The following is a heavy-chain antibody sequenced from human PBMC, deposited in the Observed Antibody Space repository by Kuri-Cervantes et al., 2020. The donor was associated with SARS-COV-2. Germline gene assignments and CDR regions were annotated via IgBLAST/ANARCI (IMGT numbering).Heavy chain of an antibody. CDR2: IIPIFGTA. J-gene: IGHJ6*02. D-gene: IGHD6-19*01. CDR1: GYTFTGYY. CDR3: ARSRVAYSSGWYSPYYYYGMDV. V-gene: IGHV1-46*01. Sequence: ASVKVSCKASGYTFTGYYMHWVRQAPGQGLEWMGGIIPIFGTANYAQKFQGRVTMTRDTSTSTVYMELSSLRSEDTAVYYCARSRVAYSSGWYSPYYYYGMDVWGQGTTVTVSS.